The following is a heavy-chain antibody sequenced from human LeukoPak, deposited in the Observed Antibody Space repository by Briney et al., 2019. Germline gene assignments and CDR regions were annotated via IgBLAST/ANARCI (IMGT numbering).Heavy chain of an antibody. CDR2: ISAYNGNT. CDR3: AKASEEDSYGSETYYFDY. J-gene: IGHJ4*02. CDR1: GYTFTSYG. D-gene: IGHD5-18*01. V-gene: IGHV1-18*01. Sequence: GASVTVSCTASGYTFTSYGISWVRQAPGQGLEWMGWISAYNGNTNYAQKLQGRVTMTTDTSTSTAYMELRSLRSDDTAVYYCAKASEEDSYGSETYYFDYWGQGTLVTVSS.